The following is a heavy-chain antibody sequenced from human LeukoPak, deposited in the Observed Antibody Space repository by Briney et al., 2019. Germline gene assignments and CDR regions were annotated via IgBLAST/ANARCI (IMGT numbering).Heavy chain of an antibody. CDR2: IFYSGNT. V-gene: IGHV4-39*07. D-gene: IGHD3-10*01. Sequence: PSETLSLTCTVSGGSINSSSYYWGWIRQPPGKGLEWIGSIFYSGNTYDNPSLKSRVTISVDTSKNQFSLKLSSVTAADTAVYYCARRPYYYGSGSRYYFDYWGQGTLVTVSS. CDR1: GGSINSSSYY. J-gene: IGHJ4*02. CDR3: ARRPYYYGSGSRYYFDY.